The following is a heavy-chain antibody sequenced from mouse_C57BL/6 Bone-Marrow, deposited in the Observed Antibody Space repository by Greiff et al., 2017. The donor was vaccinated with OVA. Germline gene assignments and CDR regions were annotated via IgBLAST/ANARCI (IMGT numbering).Heavy chain of an antibody. V-gene: IGHV1-54*01. D-gene: IGHD1-1*01. CDR2: INPGSGGT. Sequence: VQLVESGAELVRPGTSVKVSCKASGYAFTNYLIEWVKQRPGQGLEWIGVINPGSGGTNYNEKFKGKATLTADKSSSTAYMQLSSLTSEDSAVYFCARRNYYGSTNYYAMDYWGQGTSVTVSS. CDR3: ARRNYYGSTNYYAMDY. J-gene: IGHJ4*01. CDR1: GYAFTNYL.